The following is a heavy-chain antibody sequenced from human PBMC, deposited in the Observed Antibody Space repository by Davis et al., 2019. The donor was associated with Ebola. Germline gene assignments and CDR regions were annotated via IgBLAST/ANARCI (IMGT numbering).Heavy chain of an antibody. CDR1: GFTFSSYS. J-gene: IGHJ6*02. D-gene: IGHD3-10*01. CDR2: IKSKTDGGTT. V-gene: IGHV3-15*07. Sequence: GESLKISCAASGFTFSSYSMNWVRQIPGKGLEWVGRIKSKTDGGTTDYITPVKGRFSVSRDDSKNTLFLQMNSLRTEDTAVYYCTTTQGMLRGYLYHYYGMDVWGQGTTVTVSS. CDR3: TTTQGMLRGYLYHYYGMDV.